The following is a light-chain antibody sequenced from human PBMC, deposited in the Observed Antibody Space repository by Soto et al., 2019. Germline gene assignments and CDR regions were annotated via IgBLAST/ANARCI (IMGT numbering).Light chain of an antibody. J-gene: IGKJ1*01. V-gene: IGKV2-28*01. Sequence: DIVMTQSPLSLPVTPGEPASISCWSSQSLLHSNGYNYLDWYLQKPGQSPQLLIYLGSNRASGVPDRFSGSGSGTDFTLKISRVEAEDVGVYYCMQPLQSWTFGQGTKVDIK. CDR2: LGS. CDR1: QSLLHSNGYNY. CDR3: MQPLQSWT.